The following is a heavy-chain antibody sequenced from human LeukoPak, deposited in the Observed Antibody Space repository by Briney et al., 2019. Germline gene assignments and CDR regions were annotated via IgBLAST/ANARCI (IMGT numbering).Heavy chain of an antibody. J-gene: IGHJ6*03. CDR1: GGSISSYY. CDR3: ARSKPIMSYMDV. Sequence: SETLSLTCTVSGGSISSYYWSWIRQPPGKGLEWIGYIYYSGSTNYNPSLKSRVTISVDTSKNQFSLKLSSVTAADTAVYYCARSKPIMSYMDVWGKGTTVTVSS. CDR2: IYYSGST. V-gene: IGHV4-59*01.